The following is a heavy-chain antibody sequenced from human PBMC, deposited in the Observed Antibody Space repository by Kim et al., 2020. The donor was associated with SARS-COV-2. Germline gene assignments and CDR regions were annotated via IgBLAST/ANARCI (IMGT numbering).Heavy chain of an antibody. CDR2: ISYDGSNK. CDR1: GFTFSSYA. CDR3: ARDLRWGNAFDI. D-gene: IGHD3-16*01. V-gene: IGHV3-30-3*01. Sequence: GGSLRLSCAASGFTFSSYAMHWVRQAPGKGLEWVAVISYDGSNKYYADSVKVRFTISRDNSKNTLYLQMNSLRAEDTAVYYCARDLRWGNAFDIWGQGTMVTVSS. J-gene: IGHJ3*02.